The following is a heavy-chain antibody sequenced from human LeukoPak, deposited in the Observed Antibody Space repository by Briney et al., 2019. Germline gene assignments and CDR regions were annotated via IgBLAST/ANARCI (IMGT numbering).Heavy chain of an antibody. V-gene: IGHV3-30*02. CDR1: GFTFSSYG. CDR2: IRYDGSNK. J-gene: IGHJ4*02. CDR3: AKDGSGSYYKPRGGFDY. D-gene: IGHD3-10*01. Sequence: GGSLRLSCAASGFTFSSYGMHWVRKAPGKGLEWVAFIRYDGSNKYYADSVKGRFTISRDNSKNTLYLQMNSLRAEDTAVYYCAKDGSGSYYKPRGGFDYWGQGTLVTVSS.